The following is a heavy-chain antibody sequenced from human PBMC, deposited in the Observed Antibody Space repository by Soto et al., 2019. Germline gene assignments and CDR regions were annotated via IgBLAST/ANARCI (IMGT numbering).Heavy chain of an antibody. CDR1: GGSISSCDYY. J-gene: IGHJ3*02. CDR2: IYYSGST. V-gene: IGHV4-30-4*01. Sequence: SETLSLTCTVSGGSISSCDYYWSWIRQPPGKGLEWIGYIYYSGSTYYNPSLKSRVTISVDTSKNQFSLKLSSVTAADTAVYYCASRWLQLFPGAFDIWGQGTMVTVSS. CDR3: ASRWLQLFPGAFDI. D-gene: IGHD5-12*01.